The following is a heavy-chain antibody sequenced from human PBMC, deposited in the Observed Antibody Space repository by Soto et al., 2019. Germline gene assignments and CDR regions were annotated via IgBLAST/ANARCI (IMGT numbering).Heavy chain of an antibody. CDR1: GFTFTNYA. CDR2: ITPTGAT. Sequence: EMQLLESGGGLVQPGGSLRLFCAASGFTFTNYAMTWVRQAPGKGLEWVSTITPTGATFYGDTVKGRFTISRDNSRSTVFLQMNSLRAADTAMYYCARTDKFNSQSSGWANRFDYWGQGTLVTVSS. CDR3: ARTDKFNSQSSGWANRFDY. V-gene: IGHV3-23*01. D-gene: IGHD6-19*01. J-gene: IGHJ4*02.